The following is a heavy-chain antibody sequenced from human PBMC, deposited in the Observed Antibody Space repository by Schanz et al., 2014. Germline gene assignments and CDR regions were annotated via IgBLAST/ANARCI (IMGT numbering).Heavy chain of an antibody. J-gene: IGHJ4*02. Sequence: QVQLVQSGSELKKPGASVNISCKASGYTFTTYALNWVRQAPGQGLEWMGWINSNTGNPTYAPAFTGRFVFSLDTSXXXAYLQIIGLQAXXXXXXYCERGRGGNTGYEAADYWGQGTRVTVSS. CDR3: ERGRGGNTGYEAADY. D-gene: IGHD5-12*01. CDR2: INSNTGNP. CDR1: GYTFTTYA. V-gene: IGHV7-4-1*02.